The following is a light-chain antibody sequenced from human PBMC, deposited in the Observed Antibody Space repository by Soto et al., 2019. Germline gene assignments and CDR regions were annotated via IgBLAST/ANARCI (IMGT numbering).Light chain of an antibody. CDR2: GAS. Sequence: EIVMTQSPATLSVSPGERATLSCRASQSVSSNLAWYQQKPGQAPRLLIYGASTRATGIPARFSGSGSGTDFTLTXSSLQXEDFAVYYCQQYNNWLGTFGQGTKLEIK. V-gene: IGKV3-15*01. CDR1: QSVSSN. J-gene: IGKJ2*01. CDR3: QQYNNWLGT.